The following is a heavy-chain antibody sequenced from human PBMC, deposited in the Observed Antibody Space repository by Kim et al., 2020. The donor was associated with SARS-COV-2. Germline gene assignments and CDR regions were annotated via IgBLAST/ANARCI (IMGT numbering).Heavy chain of an antibody. CDR3: AKDGFGSRFKVYGWFDP. J-gene: IGHJ5*02. D-gene: IGHD6-13*01. Sequence: GGSLRLSCAASGFTFGDYAMHWVRQAPGKGLEWVSGISWNSGSIGYADSVKGRFTISRDNAKNSLYLQMNSLRAEDTALYYCAKDGFGSRFKVYGWFDPWGQGTLVTVSS. CDR1: GFTFGDYA. CDR2: ISWNSGSI. V-gene: IGHV3-9*01.